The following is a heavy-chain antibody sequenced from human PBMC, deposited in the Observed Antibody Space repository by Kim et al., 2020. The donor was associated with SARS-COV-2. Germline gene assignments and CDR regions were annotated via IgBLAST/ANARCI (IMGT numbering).Heavy chain of an antibody. CDR3: AKRSPYNGDEAYFDY. J-gene: IGHJ4*02. Sequence: GGSLRLSCAASGFTFRTYGMNWVRQAPGRGLEWVSSITDDGGGTYYTDSVRGRFTISRDNSKNMLYLQMNSLRVEDTAIYFCAKRSPYNGDEAYFDYWGQGTLVTVSS. CDR1: GFTFRTYG. V-gene: IGHV3-23*01. CDR2: ITDDGGGT. D-gene: IGHD2-21*02.